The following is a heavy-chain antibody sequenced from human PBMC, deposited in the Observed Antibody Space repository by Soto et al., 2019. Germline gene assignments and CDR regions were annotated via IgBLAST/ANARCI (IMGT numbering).Heavy chain of an antibody. J-gene: IGHJ6*02. D-gene: IGHD1-26*01. V-gene: IGHV6-1*01. CDR3: ARDLVGATGGYYYYYGMDV. CDR1: GDSVSSNSAA. Sequence: SQTLSLTCAISGDSVSSNSAALNWIRQSPSRGLEWLGRTYYRSKWYNDYAVSVKSRITINPDTSKNQFSLQLNSVTPEDTAVYYCARDLVGATGGYYYYYGMDVWGQGTTVTVSS. CDR2: TYYRSKWYN.